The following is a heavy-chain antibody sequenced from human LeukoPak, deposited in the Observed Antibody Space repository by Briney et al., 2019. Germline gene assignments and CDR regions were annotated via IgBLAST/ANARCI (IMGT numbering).Heavy chain of an antibody. CDR2: TYYRSKWYN. J-gene: IGHJ4*02. D-gene: IGHD6-13*01. CDR1: GDSVSSNSVA. V-gene: IGHV6-1*01. Sequence: SQTLSLTCAISGDSVSSNSVAWDWIRQSPSRGLEWLGRTYYRSKWYNDYAVSVKSRITINPDTSKNQFSLQLNSVTPEDTAVYYCARVEAAAGYYFDYWGQGTLVTVSS. CDR3: ARVEAAAGYYFDY.